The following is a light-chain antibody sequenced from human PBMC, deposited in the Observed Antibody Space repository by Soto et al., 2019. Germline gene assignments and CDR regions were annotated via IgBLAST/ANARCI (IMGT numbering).Light chain of an antibody. Sequence: DIVMTQSPDSLAVSLGERATINCKSSQSVLYTSNNKNYLAWYQQKPGQPPKLLIYWASTRESGVPDRFSGSGSGTEFTLTISSLQSEDSAVYYCQQYNNWPVTFGGGTKVEIK. J-gene: IGKJ4*01. CDR3: QQYNNWPVT. CDR1: QSVLYTSNNKNY. CDR2: WAS. V-gene: IGKV4-1*01.